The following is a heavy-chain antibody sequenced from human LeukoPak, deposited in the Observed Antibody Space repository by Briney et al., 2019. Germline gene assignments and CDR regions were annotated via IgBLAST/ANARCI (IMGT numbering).Heavy chain of an antibody. CDR1: GGSFSGYY. CDR3: ARGLNLIGTAYFDY. Sequence: SETLSLTCAVYGGSFSGYYWSWIRQPPGKGLEWMGEINHSGSTNYNPSLKSRVTISVDTSKNQFSLKLSSVTAADTAVYYCARGLNLIGTAYFDYWGQGTLVTVSS. D-gene: IGHD1-1*01. V-gene: IGHV4-34*01. CDR2: INHSGST. J-gene: IGHJ4*02.